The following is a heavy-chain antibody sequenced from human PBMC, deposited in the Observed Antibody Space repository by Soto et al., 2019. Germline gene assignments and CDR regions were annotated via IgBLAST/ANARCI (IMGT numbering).Heavy chain of an antibody. CDR1: GGSIRSYY. V-gene: IGHV4-59*01. CDR3: ARLYYVSGRPLMDV. D-gene: IGHD3-10*01. J-gene: IGHJ6*02. CDR2: VYNNGNT. Sequence: WATRALTCTVSGGSIRSYYWTWIRQPPGRGLEWIGYVYNNGNTRYNPSLKSRITISVDTPKNQFSLKVESVDAADTATYYCARLYYVSGRPLMDVWGQGTTVTVSS.